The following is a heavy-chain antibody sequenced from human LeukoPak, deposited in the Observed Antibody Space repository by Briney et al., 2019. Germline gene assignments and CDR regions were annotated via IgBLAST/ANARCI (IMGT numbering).Heavy chain of an antibody. CDR3: AKQYYDSSGPFDY. CDR1: GFTFDDYA. V-gene: IGHV3-9*01. CDR2: ISWNSGSI. D-gene: IGHD3-22*01. Sequence: GRSLRLSCAASGFTFDDYAMHWVRQAPGKGLEWVSGISWNSGSIGYADSVKGRFTISKDNAKNSLYLQMNSLRAEDTALYYCAKQYYDSSGPFDYWGQGTLVTVSS. J-gene: IGHJ4*02.